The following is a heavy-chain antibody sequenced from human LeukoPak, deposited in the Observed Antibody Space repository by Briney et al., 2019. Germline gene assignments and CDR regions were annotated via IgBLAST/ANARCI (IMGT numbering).Heavy chain of an antibody. J-gene: IGHJ4*02. D-gene: IGHD1-26*01. Sequence: SETLSLTCTVSGGSISSYYWSWIRQPAGKGLEWIGRIYTSGSTNYNPSLKSRVTMSVDTSKNQFSLKLSSVTAADTAVYYCARDSPLYSGSYNYFDYWGQGTLVTVSS. V-gene: IGHV4-4*07. CDR3: ARDSPLYSGSYNYFDY. CDR2: IYTSGST. CDR1: GGSISSYY.